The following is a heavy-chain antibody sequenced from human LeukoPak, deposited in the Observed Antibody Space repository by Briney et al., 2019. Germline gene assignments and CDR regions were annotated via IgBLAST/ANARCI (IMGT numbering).Heavy chain of an antibody. CDR3: ARHRYSSSRYPWFDP. Sequence: PSETLSLTCTVSGGSISSYYWSWIRQPPGKGLEWIGYIYYSGSTNYNPSLKSRVTISVDTSKNQFSLKLSSVTAADTAVYYCARHRYSSSRYPWFDPWGQGTLVTVSS. V-gene: IGHV4-59*08. CDR1: GGSISSYY. D-gene: IGHD6-13*01. J-gene: IGHJ5*02. CDR2: IYYSGST.